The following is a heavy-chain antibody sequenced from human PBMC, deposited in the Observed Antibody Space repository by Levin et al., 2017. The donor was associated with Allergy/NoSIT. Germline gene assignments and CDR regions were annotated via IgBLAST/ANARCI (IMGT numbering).Heavy chain of an antibody. CDR2: IKQDGSEK. J-gene: IGHJ4*02. V-gene: IGHV3-7*01. CDR1: GFTFSSYW. CDR3: ATNGDSPFLSNDY. D-gene: IGHD4-17*01. Sequence: GESLKISCAASGFTFSSYWMSWVRQAPGKGLEWVANIKQDGSEKYYVDSVKGRFTISRDNAKNSLYLQMNSLRAEDTAVYYCATNGDSPFLSNDYWGQGTLVTVSS.